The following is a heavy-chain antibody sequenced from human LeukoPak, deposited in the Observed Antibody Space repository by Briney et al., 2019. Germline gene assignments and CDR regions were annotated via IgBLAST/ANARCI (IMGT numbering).Heavy chain of an antibody. CDR2: IYFSGSI. CDR1: GGSISNYY. V-gene: IGHV4-4*07. CDR3: AKGGWNNWFDP. J-gene: IGHJ5*02. Sequence: SETLSLTCTVSGGSISNYYWSWIRQPAGKGLEWIGRIYFSGSINYNPSLKSRVTISVDKSRNQFSLKLSSVTAADTAVYYCAKGGWNNWFDPWGQGTLVIVSS. D-gene: IGHD6-19*01.